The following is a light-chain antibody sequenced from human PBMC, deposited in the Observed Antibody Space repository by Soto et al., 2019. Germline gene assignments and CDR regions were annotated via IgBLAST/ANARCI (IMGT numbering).Light chain of an antibody. J-gene: IGKJ2*01. Sequence: DIQMTQSPSSLSASVGDRVTISCRASQSIGNYLNWYQQKPGKAPKVLIYATFSLQSGVPSRFSGSGSGTDFALTISSLQPEDFATYYCQQSYSTHLYTFGQGTRLEIK. CDR2: ATF. CDR3: QQSYSTHLYT. V-gene: IGKV1-39*01. CDR1: QSIGNY.